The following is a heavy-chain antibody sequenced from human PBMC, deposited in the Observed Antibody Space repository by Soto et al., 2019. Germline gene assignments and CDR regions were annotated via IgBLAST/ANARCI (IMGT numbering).Heavy chain of an antibody. CDR3: ARDGREASGMDV. CDR1: GGSISSHY. V-gene: IGHV4-59*11. D-gene: IGHD1-26*01. CDR2: IYYRGST. Sequence: SETLSLTCTVSGGSISSHYWSWVRQAPGKGLEWIGHIYYRGSTSYNPSLRSRSTISVDTSNNQFSLKLNSVTTADTAVYYCARDGREASGMDVWGQGTKVAVSS. J-gene: IGHJ6*02.